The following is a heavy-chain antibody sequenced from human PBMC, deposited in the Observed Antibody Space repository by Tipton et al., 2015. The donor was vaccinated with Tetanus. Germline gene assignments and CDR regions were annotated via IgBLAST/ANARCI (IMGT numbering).Heavy chain of an antibody. CDR3: AKEGLSAFDY. CDR2: ISGSGGST. D-gene: IGHD6-13*01. J-gene: IGHJ4*02. V-gene: IGHV3-23*01. Sequence: SLRLSCAASGFTFSRNPMTWVRQAPGKGLEWVSGISGSGGSTYYAGSVKGRFTISRDNSKNTLYLQMNSLRAEDTAVYYCAKEGLSAFDYWGQGTLGSVSS. CDR1: GFTFSRNP.